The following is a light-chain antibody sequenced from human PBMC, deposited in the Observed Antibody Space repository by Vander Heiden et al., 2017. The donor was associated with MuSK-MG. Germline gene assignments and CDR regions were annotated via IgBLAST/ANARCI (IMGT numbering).Light chain of an antibody. J-gene: IGLJ3*02. CDR3: GTWDSSLSAGV. Sequence: QSGLTQPPSVSAARGQKVTISCSGSSSNIGNNYVSWYQQLPGTAPQLLIFADNKRPSGIPDRFSGSKSGTSATLGITGLQTGDEADYYCGTWDSSLSAGVFGGGTKLTVL. CDR2: ADN. CDR1: SSNIGNNY. V-gene: IGLV1-51*01.